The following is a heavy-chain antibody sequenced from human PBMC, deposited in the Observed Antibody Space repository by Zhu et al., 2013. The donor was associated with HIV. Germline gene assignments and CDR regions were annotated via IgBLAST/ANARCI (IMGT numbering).Heavy chain of an antibody. Sequence: QVQMVQSGTGVVQPGASVRISCKASGYTFIGYYIHWVRQAPGQGLEWMGWINPNSGGTNYAQKFQGRVTMTRDTSITTAYMQLNRLRSDDTAVYYCAREYSIGYYYYMDVWGKGPRSPSP. J-gene: IGHJ6*03. CDR2: INPNSGGT. V-gene: IGHV1-2*02. D-gene: IGHD6-25*01. CDR1: GYTFIGYY. CDR3: AREYSIGYYYYMDV.